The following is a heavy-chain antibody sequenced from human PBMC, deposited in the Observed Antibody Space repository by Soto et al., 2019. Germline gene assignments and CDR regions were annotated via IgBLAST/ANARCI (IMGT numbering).Heavy chain of an antibody. V-gene: IGHV3-21*01. CDR2: ISSSSSYI. J-gene: IGHJ4*02. D-gene: IGHD2-2*01. CDR3: ARDGVPAAIADVWDY. Sequence: EVQLVESGGGLVKPGGSLRLSCAASGFTFSSYSMNWVRQAPGKGLEWVSSISSSSSYIYYADSVKGRFTISRDNAKNSLYLQMNSLSAEDTAVYYCARDGVPAAIADVWDYWGQGTLVTVSS. CDR1: GFTFSSYS.